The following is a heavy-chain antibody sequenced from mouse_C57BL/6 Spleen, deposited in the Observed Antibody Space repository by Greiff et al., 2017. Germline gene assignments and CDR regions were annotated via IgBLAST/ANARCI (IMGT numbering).Heavy chain of an antibody. CDR1: GYSFTDYN. Sequence: EVQLVESGPELVKPGASVKISCKASGYSFTDYNMNWVKQSNGKSLEWIGVINPNYGTTSYNQKFKGKATLTVDQSSSTAYMQLNSLTSEDSAVYYCARDYYGSSCCAMDYWGQGTSVTVSA. CDR3: ARDYYGSSCCAMDY. V-gene: IGHV1-39*01. D-gene: IGHD1-1*01. CDR2: INPNYGTT. J-gene: IGHJ4*01.